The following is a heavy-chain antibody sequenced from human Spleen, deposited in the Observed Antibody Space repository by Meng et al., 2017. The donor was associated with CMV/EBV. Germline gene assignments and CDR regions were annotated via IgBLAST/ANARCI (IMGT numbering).Heavy chain of an antibody. J-gene: IGHJ5*02. Sequence: FTNYGISWVRQAPGQELEWMGWISPYNGDTNYARNLRGRVTMTTDTPTSTAYMELRSLRSDDTAVYYCARDIEYCSGTGCYEDCFDPWGQGTLVTVSS. CDR1: FTNYG. D-gene: IGHD2-2*01. CDR2: ISPYNGDT. V-gene: IGHV1-18*04. CDR3: ARDIEYCSGTGCYEDCFDP.